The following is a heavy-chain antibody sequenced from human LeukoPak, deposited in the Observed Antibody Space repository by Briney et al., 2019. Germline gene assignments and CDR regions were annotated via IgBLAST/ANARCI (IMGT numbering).Heavy chain of an antibody. CDR3: AGSNHYYDSSGYPYSFDI. CDR2: INPNSGGT. J-gene: IGHJ3*02. V-gene: IGHV1-2*04. D-gene: IGHD3-22*01. CDR1: GYTFTGYY. Sequence: ASVKVSCKASGYTFTGYYMHWVRQAPGQGLEWMGWINPNSGGTNYAQKFQGWVTMTRDTSISTAYMELSRLRSDDTAVYYCAGSNHYYDSSGYPYSFDIWGQGTMVTVSS.